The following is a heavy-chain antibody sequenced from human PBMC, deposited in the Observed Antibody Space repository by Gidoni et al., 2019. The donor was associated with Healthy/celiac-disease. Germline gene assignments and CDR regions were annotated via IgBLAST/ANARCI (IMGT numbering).Heavy chain of an antibody. CDR2: INHSGST. V-gene: IGHV4-34*01. CDR3: AGGGGWFSNWNYDY. J-gene: IGHJ4*02. D-gene: IGHD1-7*01. Sequence: QVQLQQWGAGLLTPSETLSLTCAVYGGSFSGYYWSWIRQPPGKGLEWIGEINHSGSTNYNPSLKSRVTISVDPSKNQFPLKLSSVAAADTAVYYCAGGGGWFSNWNYDYWGQGTLVTVSS. CDR1: GGSFSGYY.